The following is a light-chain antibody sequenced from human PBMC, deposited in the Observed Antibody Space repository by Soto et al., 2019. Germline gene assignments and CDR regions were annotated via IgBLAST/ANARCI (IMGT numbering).Light chain of an antibody. Sequence: DIQMTQSPSSLSASVGDRVTITCRASQGVGTWLAWYQQKPGKGPKLLIYKASSLESGVPSRFSGSGSGTEFTLTINTLQPDDFATYHCQHYSSYPFTFGQGTKVDI. CDR2: KAS. CDR1: QGVGTW. CDR3: QHYSSYPFT. J-gene: IGKJ2*01. V-gene: IGKV1-5*03.